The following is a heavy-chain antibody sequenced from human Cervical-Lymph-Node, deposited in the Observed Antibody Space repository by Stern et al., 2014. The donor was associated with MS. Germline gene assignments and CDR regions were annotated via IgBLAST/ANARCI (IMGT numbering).Heavy chain of an antibody. CDR3: AGPRYNS. Sequence: QLVQSGAEVKKPGSSVKVSCKASGDTFISYAITWVRQAPGQGLEWMGDIIPMFGTANYAQKFQDRVTITADKSTSTAYMEVNSLNSEDTAVYYCAGPRYNSWGQGTQVIVSS. V-gene: IGHV1-69*06. D-gene: IGHD3-9*01. J-gene: IGHJ4*02. CDR2: IIPMFGTA. CDR1: GDTFISYA.